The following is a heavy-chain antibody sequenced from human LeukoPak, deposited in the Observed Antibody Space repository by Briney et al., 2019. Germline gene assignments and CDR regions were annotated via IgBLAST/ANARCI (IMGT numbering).Heavy chain of an antibody. J-gene: IGHJ6*02. Sequence: GGSLRLSCAASGFTFSSYWMNWARQAPGKGLEWVASINHNGNVYYYVDSVKGRFTISRDNAKNSLYLRMSNLRAEDTAVYFCARGGGLDVWGQGATVTVSS. D-gene: IGHD3-16*01. V-gene: IGHV3-7*03. CDR1: GFTFSSYW. CDR2: INHNGNVY. CDR3: ARGGGLDV.